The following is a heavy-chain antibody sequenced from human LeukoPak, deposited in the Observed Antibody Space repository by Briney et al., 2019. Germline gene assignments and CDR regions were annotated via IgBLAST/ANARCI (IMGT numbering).Heavy chain of an antibody. J-gene: IGHJ4*02. V-gene: IGHV3-7*01. Sequence: GGSLRLSCAASGFTFSSYWMSWVRQAPGKGLEWVANIKQDGSEKYNVDSVKGRFTISRDNAKNSLYLQMNSLRAEDTAVYYCARASATMDFDYWGQGTLVTVSS. CDR3: ARASATMDFDY. D-gene: IGHD5-12*01. CDR1: GFTFSSYW. CDR2: IKQDGSEK.